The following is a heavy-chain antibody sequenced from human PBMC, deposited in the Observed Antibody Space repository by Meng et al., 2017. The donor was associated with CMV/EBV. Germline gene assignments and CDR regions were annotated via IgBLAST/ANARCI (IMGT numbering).Heavy chain of an antibody. Sequence: GESLKISCAASGFDFSNHIMNWVRQAPGKGLEWVSSISGSSTYTHYADSVKGRFTISRDNAGNSLSLEMTSLRAEDTAVYYCARDIAAAGTYYYFFAMDVWGQGTTVTVSS. D-gene: IGHD6-13*01. V-gene: IGHV3-21*01. CDR2: ISGSSTYT. J-gene: IGHJ6*02. CDR3: ARDIAAAGTYYYFFAMDV. CDR1: GFDFSNHI.